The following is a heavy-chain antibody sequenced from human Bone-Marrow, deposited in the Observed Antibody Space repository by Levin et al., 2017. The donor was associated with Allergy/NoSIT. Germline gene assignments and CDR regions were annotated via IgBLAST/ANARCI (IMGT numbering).Heavy chain of an antibody. J-gene: IGHJ6*02. V-gene: IGHV3-23*01. CDR2: ISGSGGRT. D-gene: IGHD6-13*01. Sequence: GGSLRLSCTDSRFTFNTYAMSWVRQAPGKGLEWVSVISGSGGRTHYADSVKGRFTISRDNSKNTLFLQMNSLRAEDTAVYYCASFAAGSLYYGLDVWGQGTTVTVSS. CDR3: ASFAAGSLYYGLDV. CDR1: RFTFNTYA.